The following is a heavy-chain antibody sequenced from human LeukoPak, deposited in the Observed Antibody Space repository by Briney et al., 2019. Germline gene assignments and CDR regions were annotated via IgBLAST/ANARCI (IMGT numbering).Heavy chain of an antibody. Sequence: GGSLRLSCAASGFTVSSNYMSWVRQAPGKGLEWVSVIYSGGSTYYADSVKGRFTISRDNSKNTLYLQMNSLRAEDTAVYYCARARSRPYRGAFDIWGQGTMVTVSS. CDR1: GFTVSSNY. V-gene: IGHV3-53*01. CDR3: ARARSRPYRGAFDI. CDR2: IYSGGST. J-gene: IGHJ3*02. D-gene: IGHD1-1*01.